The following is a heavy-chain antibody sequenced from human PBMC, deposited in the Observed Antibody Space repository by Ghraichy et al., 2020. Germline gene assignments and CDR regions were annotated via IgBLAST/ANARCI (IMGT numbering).Heavy chain of an antibody. D-gene: IGHD6-19*01. CDR3: AREWGTGWYLSDF. J-gene: IGHJ4*02. V-gene: IGHV1-2*02. CDR1: GYTFTGYY. Sequence: ASVKVSCKASGYTFTGYYMHWVRQAPGQGLEWMGWVNSHTGGAAYAQKFQGRVTMTRDTSITTVYMELSSLKSDDTAVYFCAREWGTGWYLSDFWGQGTPVTVSS. CDR2: VNSHTGGA.